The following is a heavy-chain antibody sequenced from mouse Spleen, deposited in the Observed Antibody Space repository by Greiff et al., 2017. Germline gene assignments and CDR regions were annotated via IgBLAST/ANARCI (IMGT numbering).Heavy chain of an antibody. CDR3: ARSGYYYDGSYGAMDY. CDR1: GYTFTSYT. V-gene: IGHV1-4*01. Sequence: QVQLKESGAELARPGASVKMSCKASGYTFTSYTMHWVKQRPGQGLEWIGYINPSSGYTKYNQKFKDKATLTADKSSSTAYMQLSSLTSEDSAVYYCARSGYYYDGSYGAMDYWGQGTSVTVSS. D-gene: IGHD1-1*01. J-gene: IGHJ4*01. CDR2: INPSSGYT.